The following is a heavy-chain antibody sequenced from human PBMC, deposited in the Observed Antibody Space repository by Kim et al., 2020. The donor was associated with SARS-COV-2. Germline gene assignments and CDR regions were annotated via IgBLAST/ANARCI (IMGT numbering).Heavy chain of an antibody. CDR3: AREREEQWLARGYFDY. CDR2: ISYDGSNK. J-gene: IGHJ4*01. D-gene: IGHD6-19*01. CDR1: GFTFSSYA. Sequence: GSLRLSCAASGFTFSSYAMHWVRQAPGKGLEWVAVISYDGSNKYYADSVKGRFTISRDNSKNTLYLQMNSLRAEDTAVYYCAREREEQWLARGYFDYWG. V-gene: IGHV3-30*04.